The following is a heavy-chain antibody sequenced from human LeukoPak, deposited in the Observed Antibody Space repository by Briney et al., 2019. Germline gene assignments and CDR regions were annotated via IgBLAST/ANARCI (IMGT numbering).Heavy chain of an antibody. Sequence: GASVKVSCKASGYTFTGYYMHWVRQAPGQGLEWMGWINPNSGDTNYAQKFQGRVTMTRDTSISTAYMELSRLRSDDTAVYYCARETIPYYFDYWGQGTLVTVSS. CDR2: INPNSGDT. V-gene: IGHV1-2*02. J-gene: IGHJ4*02. CDR3: ARETIPYYFDY. D-gene: IGHD4/OR15-4a*01. CDR1: GYTFTGYY.